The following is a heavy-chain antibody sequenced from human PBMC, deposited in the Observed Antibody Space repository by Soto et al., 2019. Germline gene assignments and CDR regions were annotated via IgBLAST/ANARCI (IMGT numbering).Heavy chain of an antibody. CDR2: INAYVGET. V-gene: IGHV1-18*01. CDR3: ARGDGDTLDS. CDR1: GYTFTHYG. J-gene: IGHJ4*02. Sequence: QVQLVQSGAEVNKPGASVKVSCKASGYTFTHYGITWVRQAPGQGLEWTGWINAYVGETKSAQKYQGRITVTMDTSTNTAYLELRSLRSDDTAVYYCARGDGDTLDSWGQGTLVRVSA.